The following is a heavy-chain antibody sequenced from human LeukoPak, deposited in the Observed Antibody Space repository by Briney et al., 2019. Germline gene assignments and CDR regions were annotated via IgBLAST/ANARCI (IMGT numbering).Heavy chain of an antibody. D-gene: IGHD2-8*01. V-gene: IGHV3-53*01. CDR2: IYSGGST. Sequence: PGGSLRLSCAASGFTVSSNYMSWVRQAPGKGLEWVSVIYSGGSTYYADSVKGRFTISRDNSKNTLYLQINSLRAEDTAVYYCAKERCTNAVCYFGSGMHVWGQGTTVTVSS. J-gene: IGHJ6*02. CDR3: AKERCTNAVCYFGSGMHV. CDR1: GFTVSSNY.